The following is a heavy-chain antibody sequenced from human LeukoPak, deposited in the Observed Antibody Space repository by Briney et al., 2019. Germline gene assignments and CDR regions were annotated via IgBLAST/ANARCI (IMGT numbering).Heavy chain of an antibody. J-gene: IGHJ3*02. D-gene: IGHD6-13*01. V-gene: IGHV3-48*04. CDR1: GFTFSSYS. Sequence: PGGSLRLSCAASGFTFSSYSMNWVRQAPGEGLEWVSYISSSSSTIYYADSVKGRFTISRDNAKNSLYLQMNSLRAEDTAVYYCARDSSSWTKNDAFDIWGQGTMVTVSS. CDR2: ISSSSSTI. CDR3: ARDSSSWTKNDAFDI.